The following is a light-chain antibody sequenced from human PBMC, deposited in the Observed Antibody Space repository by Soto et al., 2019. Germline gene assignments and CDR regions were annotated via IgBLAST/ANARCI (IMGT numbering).Light chain of an antibody. CDR1: NSNIGAGYD. J-gene: IGLJ2*01. Sequence: QSVLTQPPSVSGAPGQRVTLPCTGSNSNIGAGYDVHWYQQSPGTAPKLLIYDSTYRPSGVPDRFSGSKSGTSASLAITGLLAEDESNYYCQSYDTSLDVVFGGGTKLTVL. CDR2: DST. CDR3: QSYDTSLDVV. V-gene: IGLV1-40*01.